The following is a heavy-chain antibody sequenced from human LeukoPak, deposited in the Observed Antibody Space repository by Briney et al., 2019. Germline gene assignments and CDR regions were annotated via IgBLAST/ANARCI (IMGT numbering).Heavy chain of an antibody. CDR1: GYTFTGHY. D-gene: IGHD6-19*01. V-gene: IGHV1-2*06. CDR2: INPNSGAT. Sequence: GASVKVSCKASGYTFTGHYMHWVRQAPGQGLEWMGRINPNSGATNYAQKFQGRVTMTRDTSISTAYMELSRLRSDDTAVYYCAREAVAGSWGNFDYWGQGTLVTVSS. CDR3: AREAVAGSWGNFDY. J-gene: IGHJ4*02.